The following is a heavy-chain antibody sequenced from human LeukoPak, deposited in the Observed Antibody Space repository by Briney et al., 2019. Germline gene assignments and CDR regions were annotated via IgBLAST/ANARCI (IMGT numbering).Heavy chain of an antibody. V-gene: IGHV3-33*01. CDR1: GFIFSSYG. D-gene: IGHD2-2*01. CDR3: ARAIGYCSSTSCYSEYFQH. CDR2: IWYDGSNK. Sequence: PGGSLRLSCAASGFIFSSYGMHWVRQAPGKGLEWVAVIWYDGSNKYYADSVKGRFTISRDNSKNTVYLQMNSLRAEDTAVYYCARAIGYCSSTSCYSEYFQHWGQGTLVTVSS. J-gene: IGHJ1*01.